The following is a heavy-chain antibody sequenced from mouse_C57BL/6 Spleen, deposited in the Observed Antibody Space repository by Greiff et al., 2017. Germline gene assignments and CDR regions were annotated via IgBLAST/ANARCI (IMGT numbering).Heavy chain of an antibody. CDR1: GYTFTDYE. CDR2: IDPETGGT. D-gene: IGHD2-1*01. V-gene: IGHV1-15*01. Sequence: VKVVESGAELVRPGASVTLSCKASGYTFTDYEMHWVKQTPVHGLEWIGAIDPETGGTAYNQKFKGKAILTADKSSSTAYMELRSLTSEDSAVYYCTRWGNSFAYWGQGTLVTVSA. J-gene: IGHJ3*01. CDR3: TRWGNSFAY.